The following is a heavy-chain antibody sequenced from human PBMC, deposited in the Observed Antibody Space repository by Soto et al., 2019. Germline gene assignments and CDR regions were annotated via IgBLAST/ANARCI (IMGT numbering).Heavy chain of an antibody. D-gene: IGHD3-10*01. J-gene: IGHJ6*02. Sequence: GGSLRLSCAASGFTFSSYGMHWVRQAPGKGLEWVAVIWYDGSNKYYADSVKGRFTISRDNSKNTLYLQMNSLRAEDTAVYYCARDRAGMVRGVIPGYYGMDVWGQGTTVTVSS. CDR3: ARDRAGMVRGVIPGYYGMDV. CDR1: GFTFSSYG. V-gene: IGHV3-33*01. CDR2: IWYDGSNK.